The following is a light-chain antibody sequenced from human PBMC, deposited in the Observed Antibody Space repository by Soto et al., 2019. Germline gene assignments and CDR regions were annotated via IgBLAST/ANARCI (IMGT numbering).Light chain of an antibody. J-gene: IGKJ1*01. V-gene: IGKV3-20*01. CDR2: GAS. CDR3: QQFGGSSRT. CDR1: QGVSSTY. Sequence: EIVLTQSPGTLSLSPGERATLSCRASQGVSSTYLAWHQQKPGQAPRLLIYGASFRATGIPDRFSGSGSGTDFTLTITRLEPEDFAVYYCQQFGGSSRTFGQGTKVEIK.